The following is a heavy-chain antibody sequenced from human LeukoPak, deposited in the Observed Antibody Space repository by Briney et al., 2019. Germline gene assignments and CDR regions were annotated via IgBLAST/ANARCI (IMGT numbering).Heavy chain of an antibody. J-gene: IGHJ4*02. V-gene: IGHV4-4*07. CDR1: GDSISSYY. CDR3: AREGATTRPLDY. CDR2: IYTSGST. D-gene: IGHD4-17*01. Sequence: SETLSLTCSVSGDSISSYYWTWMRQPAGKGLEWIGRIYTSGSTNYSPSLKSRVTMSVDTSKNQFFLKLTSVTAADTAVYYCAREGATTRPLDYWGQGTLVTVSS.